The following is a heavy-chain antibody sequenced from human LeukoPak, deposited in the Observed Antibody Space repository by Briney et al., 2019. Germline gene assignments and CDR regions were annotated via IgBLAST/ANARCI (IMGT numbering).Heavy chain of an antibody. CDR1: GFSINNYW. J-gene: IGHJ5*02. V-gene: IGHV3-7*01. CDR2: IKGDASEK. CDR3: ARQAGVT. D-gene: IGHD6-19*01. Sequence: GRSLRLSCAVSGFSINNYWMTWYRQAPGKGLECVAHIKGDASEKHYVDSVKGRFTISRDNAENSLYLQMNSLRAEDTAVYYCARQAGVTWGQGTLVTVSS.